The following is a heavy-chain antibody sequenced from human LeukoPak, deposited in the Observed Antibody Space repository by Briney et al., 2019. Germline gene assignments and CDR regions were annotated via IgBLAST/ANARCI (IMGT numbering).Heavy chain of an antibody. CDR1: GFTFSDST. J-gene: IGHJ4*02. CDR3: TRVKFSGYEIGY. V-gene: IGHV3-73*01. D-gene: IGHD5-12*01. Sequence: GGSLRLSGAASGFTFSDSTVHWVRQASGKGLEWVGRIRGKPNNYATAYAASVKGRFTFSRDDSKNTAYLQMNSLRTEDTAVYYCTRVKFSGYEIGYWGQGTLVTVSS. CDR2: IRGKPNNYAT.